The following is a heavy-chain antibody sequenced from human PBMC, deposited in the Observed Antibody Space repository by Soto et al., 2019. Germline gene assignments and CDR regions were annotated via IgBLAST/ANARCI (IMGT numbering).Heavy chain of an antibody. CDR2: ISYDGSNK. V-gene: IGHV3-30-3*01. J-gene: IGHJ4*02. CDR3: ARAYGNGGRVILFDY. Sequence: QVQLVESGGGVVQPGRSLRLSCAASGFTFTTHAMHWVRQAPGTGLEWVALISYDGSNKYYADTVKGRFTISRDNSKNTRNLQMNRLSPEDAAVYYCARAYGNGGRVILFDYWGQGTLVTVSS. D-gene: IGHD1-26*01. CDR1: GFTFTTHA.